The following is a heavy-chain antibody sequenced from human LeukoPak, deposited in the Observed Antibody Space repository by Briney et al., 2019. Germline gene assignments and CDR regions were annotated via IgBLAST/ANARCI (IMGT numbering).Heavy chain of an antibody. CDR3: ARSAYRRYFQH. CDR2: INHSGST. V-gene: IGHV4-34*01. D-gene: IGHD1-26*01. CDR1: GGSFSGYY. Sequence: SETLSLTCAVYGGSFSGYYWSWIRQPPGKGLEWIGEINHSGSTNYNPSLKSRVTISVDTSKNQFSLKPSSVTAADTAVYYCARSAYRRYFQHWGQGTLVTVSS. J-gene: IGHJ1*01.